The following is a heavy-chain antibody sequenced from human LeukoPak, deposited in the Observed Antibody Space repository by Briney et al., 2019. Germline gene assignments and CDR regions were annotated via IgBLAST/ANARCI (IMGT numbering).Heavy chain of an antibody. CDR2: INHSGST. Sequence: SETLSLTCAVYGGSFSGYYWSWIRQPPGKGLEWIGEINHSGSTNYNPSLKSRVTISVDTSKNQFSLKLSSATAADTAVYYCARGTIYGNFDYWGQGTLVTVSS. CDR1: GGSFSGYY. CDR3: ARGTIYGNFDY. V-gene: IGHV4-34*01. D-gene: IGHD3-3*01. J-gene: IGHJ4*02.